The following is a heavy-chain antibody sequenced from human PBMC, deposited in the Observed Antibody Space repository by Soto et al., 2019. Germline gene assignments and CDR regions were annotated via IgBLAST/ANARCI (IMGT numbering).Heavy chain of an antibody. Sequence: QITLKESGPTLVKPTQTLTLTCTFSGFSLNSTAVGVNWIRQPPRKALEWLALIYWNDDNHYSPSLRSRLTITKDTSKNQVVLTMTNMDPMDTATYYCAHGSGRLSDYWGQGTLVTVSS. J-gene: IGHJ4*02. CDR1: GFSLNSTAVG. CDR2: IYWNDDN. D-gene: IGHD6-19*01. V-gene: IGHV2-5*01. CDR3: AHGSGRLSDY.